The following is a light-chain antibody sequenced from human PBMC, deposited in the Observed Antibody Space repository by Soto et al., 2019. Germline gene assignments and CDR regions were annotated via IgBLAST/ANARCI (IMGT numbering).Light chain of an antibody. CDR1: SSDVGGYNY. CDR3: TSYTSRNTYF. J-gene: IGLJ1*01. V-gene: IGLV2-14*01. Sequence: QSALTQPASVSASPGQSITISCTGTSSDVGGYNYVSWYQQHPGKAPKLIIYEVNNRPSGVSNRFSGSKSGNTASLTISGLQPEDEADYYCTSYTSRNTYFFGSGTKPTVL. CDR2: EVN.